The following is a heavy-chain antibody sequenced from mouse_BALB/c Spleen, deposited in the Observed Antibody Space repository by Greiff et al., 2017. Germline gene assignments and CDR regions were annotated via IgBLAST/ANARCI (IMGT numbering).Heavy chain of an antibody. V-gene: IGHV1-14*01. Sequence: VQLQQSGPELVKPGASVKMSCKAPGYTFTSYVMHWVKQKPGQGLEWIGYINPYNDGTKYNEKFKGKATLTSDKSSSTAYMELSSLTSEDSAVYYCAPLTTTYAMDYWGQGTSVTVSS. CDR2: INPYNDGT. J-gene: IGHJ4*01. D-gene: IGHD1-1*01. CDR1: GYTFTSYV. CDR3: APLTTTYAMDY.